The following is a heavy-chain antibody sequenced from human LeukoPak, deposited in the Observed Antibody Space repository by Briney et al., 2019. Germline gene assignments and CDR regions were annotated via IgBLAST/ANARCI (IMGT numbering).Heavy chain of an antibody. J-gene: IGHJ5*02. Sequence: GGSPRLSCAASGFTFSSYAMSWVRQAPGKGLEWVSAISGSGGSTYYADSVKGRFTISRDNSKNTLYLQMNSLRAEDTAVYYCAKDVPYYDFWSGYYTRWFDPWGQGTLVTVSP. D-gene: IGHD3-3*01. CDR1: GFTFSSYA. CDR3: AKDVPYYDFWSGYYTRWFDP. V-gene: IGHV3-23*01. CDR2: ISGSGGST.